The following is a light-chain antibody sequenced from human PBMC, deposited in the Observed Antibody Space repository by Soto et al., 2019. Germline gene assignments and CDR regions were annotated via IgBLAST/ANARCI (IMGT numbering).Light chain of an antibody. CDR1: QGISTY. J-gene: IGKJ1*01. Sequence: DIQMTQSPSTLSASVGDRITITCRASQGISTYLNWYQQKPGKAPKVLIYAASSLESGVPSRFSGSGSGTEFTLTISSLQPDDFATYYCQQSNTYSWTFGQGTKVDI. CDR2: AAS. CDR3: QQSNTYSWT. V-gene: IGKV1-5*01.